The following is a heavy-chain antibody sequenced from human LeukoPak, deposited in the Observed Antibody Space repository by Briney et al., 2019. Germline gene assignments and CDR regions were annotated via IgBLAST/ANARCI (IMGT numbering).Heavy chain of an antibody. CDR2: IYYSGST. J-gene: IGHJ4*02. CDR3: ARRWGNIVGVTYEY. V-gene: IGHV4-39*01. CDR1: GGSISSSSYY. D-gene: IGHD3-16*01. Sequence: SETLSLTCTVSGGSISSSSYYWGWIRQPPGKGLEWIGSIYYSGSTYYNPSLKSRVTISVDTSKNQFSLKLSSVTAADTAVYYCARRWGNIVGVTYEYWGQGTLVTVSS.